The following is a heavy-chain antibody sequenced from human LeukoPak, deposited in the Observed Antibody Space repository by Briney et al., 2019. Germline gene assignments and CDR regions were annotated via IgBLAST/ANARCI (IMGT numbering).Heavy chain of an antibody. V-gene: IGHV3-23*01. CDR2: ISGSGGST. D-gene: IGHD2-2*01. Sequence: GGSLRLLCGASGFPFNSYAKRWAPQAPGEGLEGVSAISGSGGSTYYADSVKGRFTISRDNSKNTLYLQMNSLRAEDTAVYYCAKDLRNLIVVVPAAYAFDIWGQGTMVTVSS. CDR1: GFPFNSYA. J-gene: IGHJ3*02. CDR3: AKDLRNLIVVVPAAYAFDI.